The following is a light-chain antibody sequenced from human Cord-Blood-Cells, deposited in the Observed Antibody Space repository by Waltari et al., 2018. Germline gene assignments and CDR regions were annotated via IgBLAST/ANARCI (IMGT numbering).Light chain of an antibody. CDR3: QQYDNLPPGYT. J-gene: IGKJ2*01. Sequence: DIQMTQSPSSLYASVGDRVTITCQASQDISNYLNWYQQKPGKAPKLLIYDVSNLERGVPSRFSGSGSGTDFTFTISSLQPEDIATYYCQQYDNLPPGYTFCQGTKLEIK. CDR2: DVS. CDR1: QDISNY. V-gene: IGKV1-33*01.